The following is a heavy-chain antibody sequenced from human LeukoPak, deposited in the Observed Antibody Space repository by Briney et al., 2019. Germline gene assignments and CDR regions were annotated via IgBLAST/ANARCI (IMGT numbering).Heavy chain of an antibody. CDR3: AREDAFDI. V-gene: IGHV1-46*01. J-gene: IGHJ3*02. CDR2: INLGGGST. CDR1: GYTFTRDY. Sequence: ASVRVSCKASGYTFTRDYIHWVRQGPGQGLEWMGVINLGGGSTVYAQKFQGRVTMTRDTSTSTVYMELNSLRSEDTAVYYCAREDAFDIWGQGTMVTVSS.